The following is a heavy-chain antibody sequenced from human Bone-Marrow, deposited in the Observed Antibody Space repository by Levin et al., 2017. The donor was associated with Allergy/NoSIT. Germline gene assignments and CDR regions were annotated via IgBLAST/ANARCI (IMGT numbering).Heavy chain of an antibody. Sequence: GGSLRLSCKASGYTFTGYYMHWVRQAPGQGLEWMGRINPNSGGTSFAQKFQGRVTMARDTSINTAYMELTSLRSDDTAVYYCAKERGNGDWYYDYWGQGTLVTVSS. CDR3: AKERGNGDWYYDY. CDR1: GYTFTGYY. J-gene: IGHJ4*02. CDR2: INPNSGGT. D-gene: IGHD2-21*02. V-gene: IGHV1-2*06.